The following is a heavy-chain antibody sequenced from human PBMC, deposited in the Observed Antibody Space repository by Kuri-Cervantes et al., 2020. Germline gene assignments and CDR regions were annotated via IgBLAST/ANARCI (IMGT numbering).Heavy chain of an antibody. CDR2: IYHSGST. J-gene: IGHJ5*01. Sequence: GSLRLSCAVSGGSISSSNWWSWVRQPPGKGLEWIGEIYHSGSTNYNPSLKSRVTISVDKSKNQFSLKLSSVTAADTAVSYCARDTAAGSRTNNWFDPWGQGTLVTVSS. V-gene: IGHV4-4*02. CDR3: ARDTAAGSRTNNWFDP. D-gene: IGHD6-13*01. CDR1: GGSISSSNW.